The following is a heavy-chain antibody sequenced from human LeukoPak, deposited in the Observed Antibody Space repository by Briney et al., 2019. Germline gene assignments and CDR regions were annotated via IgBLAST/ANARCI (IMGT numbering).Heavy chain of an antibody. Sequence: GGSLRLSCAVSGFTFSNYAMTWVRQAPGKGLEWVSAISGSGGSTYYADSVKGRFTISRDNSKNTLYLQMNSLRAEDTAVYYCAKVQALPPSTYYYGSGSPEHWGQGTLVTVSS. CDR1: GFTFSNYA. D-gene: IGHD3-10*01. CDR3: AKVQALPPSTYYYGSGSPEH. V-gene: IGHV3-23*01. J-gene: IGHJ1*01. CDR2: ISGSGGST.